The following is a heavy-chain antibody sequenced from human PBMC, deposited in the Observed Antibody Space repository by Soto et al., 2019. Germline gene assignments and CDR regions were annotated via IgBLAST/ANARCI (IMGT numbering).Heavy chain of an antibody. Sequence: QMQLVQSGPEVKKPGSSVKVSCKASGYSFGSCAVSWVRQAPGQGLEWMGAIISVLGTTNYTQKFQGRVTITADDSTTTAYMELSSLISDDTAVYYCAREPFARFDPWGQGTLVTVSS. V-gene: IGHV1-69*01. CDR2: IISVLGTT. CDR3: AREPFARFDP. J-gene: IGHJ5*02. CDR1: GYSFGSCA.